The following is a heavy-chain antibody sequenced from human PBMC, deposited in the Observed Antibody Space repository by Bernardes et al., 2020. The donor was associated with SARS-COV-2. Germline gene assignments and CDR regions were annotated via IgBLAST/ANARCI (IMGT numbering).Heavy chain of an antibody. Sequence: GGSLRLSCAASGFTFSSYGMHWVRQAPGKGLEWVAVIWYDGSNKYYADSVKGRFTISRDNSKNTLYLQMNSLRAEDTAVYYCARELSSSWEDNWFDPWGQGTLVTVSS. CDR2: IWYDGSNK. CDR3: ARELSSSWEDNWFDP. CDR1: GFTFSSYG. V-gene: IGHV3-33*01. J-gene: IGHJ5*02. D-gene: IGHD6-13*01.